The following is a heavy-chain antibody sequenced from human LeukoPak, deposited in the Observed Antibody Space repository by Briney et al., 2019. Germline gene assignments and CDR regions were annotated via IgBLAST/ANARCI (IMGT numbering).Heavy chain of an antibody. D-gene: IGHD3-22*01. CDR1: GFTFSSHW. J-gene: IGHJ4*02. V-gene: IGHV3-7*01. CDR3: ARKQHFDSRGYYPFDY. Sequence: PGGSLRLSCAASGFTFSSHWMSWVRQAPGKGLEWVANIKQDGSEKYYADSLKGRFTISRDNAKNSLYLQMNSLRAEDTAVYYCARKQHFDSRGYYPFDYWGQGTLVTVSS. CDR2: IKQDGSEK.